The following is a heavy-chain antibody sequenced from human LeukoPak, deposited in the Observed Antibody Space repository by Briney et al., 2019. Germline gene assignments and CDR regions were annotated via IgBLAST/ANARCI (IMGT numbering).Heavy chain of an antibody. CDR2: ISYDGSNK. V-gene: IGHV3-30-3*01. Sequence: GRSLRLSCAASGFIFSSYAMHWVRQAPGKGLEWVAVISYDGSNKYYADSVKGRFTISRDNSKNTLYLQMNSLRAEDTAVYYCARDSWCSSTSCSYKLYFQHWGQGTLVTVSS. CDR1: GFIFSSYA. D-gene: IGHD2-2*01. J-gene: IGHJ1*01. CDR3: ARDSWCSSTSCSYKLYFQH.